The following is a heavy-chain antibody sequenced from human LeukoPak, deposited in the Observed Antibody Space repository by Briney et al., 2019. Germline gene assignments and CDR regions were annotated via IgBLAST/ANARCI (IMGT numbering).Heavy chain of an antibody. CDR2: IYPDGSNT. D-gene: IGHD6-6*01. J-gene: IGHJ3*02. Sequence: GESLKISCEGSGYSFSNYWIGWVRQMPGKGLEWMGNIYPDGSNTRYSPSFQGHVTISADKSITTAYLQWSRLKASDTAMYYCARPPYSSWTASGDAFDIWGQGTMVTVSS. V-gene: IGHV5-51*01. CDR3: ARPPYSSWTASGDAFDI. CDR1: GYSFSNYW.